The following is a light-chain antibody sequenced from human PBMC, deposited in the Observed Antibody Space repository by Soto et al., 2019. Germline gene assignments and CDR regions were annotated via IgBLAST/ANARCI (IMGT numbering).Light chain of an antibody. V-gene: IGKV3-11*01. CDR3: QQRSNWPPRYT. J-gene: IGKJ2*01. Sequence: EIVLTQSPATLSLSPEERATLSCRASQSVSSYLAWYQQKPGQAPRLLIYDASNRATGIPARFSGSGSGTDFTLTISSLEPEDFAVYYCQQRSNWPPRYTFGQGTKLEIK. CDR2: DAS. CDR1: QSVSSY.